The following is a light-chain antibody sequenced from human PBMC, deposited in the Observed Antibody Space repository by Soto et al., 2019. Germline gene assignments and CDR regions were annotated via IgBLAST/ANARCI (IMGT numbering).Light chain of an antibody. CDR2: EVS. CDR3: NSQSSSGIRV. CDR1: SSDVGGYKH. J-gene: IGLJ1*01. Sequence: QSVLTQPASVSGSPGQSITISCTGTSSDVGGYKHVSWYQHHPGKAPKLLIYEVSNRPSGVSDRFSGSKSGYSASLTISGLQADDEADYYCNSQSSSGIRVFGTGTKVTVL. V-gene: IGLV2-14*01.